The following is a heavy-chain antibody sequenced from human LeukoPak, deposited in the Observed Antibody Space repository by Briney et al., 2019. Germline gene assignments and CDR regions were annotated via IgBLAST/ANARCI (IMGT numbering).Heavy chain of an antibody. V-gene: IGHV3-33*06. Sequence: PGRSLRLSCAASGFTFSSYGMHWVRQAPGKGLEWVAVIWYDGSNEYYADSVKGRFTISRDNSKNTLYLQMNSLRAEDTAVYYCAKDPDGWGQGTLVTVSS. CDR3: AKDPDG. D-gene: IGHD4-17*01. CDR1: GFTFSSYG. J-gene: IGHJ4*02. CDR2: IWYDGSNE.